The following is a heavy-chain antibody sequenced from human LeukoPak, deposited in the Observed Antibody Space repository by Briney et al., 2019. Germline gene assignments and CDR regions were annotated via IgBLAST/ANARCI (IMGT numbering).Heavy chain of an antibody. J-gene: IGHJ4*02. CDR3: ARPSSTWFDY. CDR2: IYYSGHT. V-gene: IGHV4-39*01. Sequence: SETLSLTCTVSGGSISSSSSYWGWIRQPPGKGLEWIAIIYYSGHTNYNTSLESRVTISVDTSKNQFALKLTSVIAADTAVYYCARPSSTWFDYWGQGALVTVSS. D-gene: IGHD6-13*01. CDR1: GGSISSSSSY.